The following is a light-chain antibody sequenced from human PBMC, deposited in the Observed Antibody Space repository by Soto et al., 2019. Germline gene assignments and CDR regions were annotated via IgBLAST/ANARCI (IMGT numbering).Light chain of an antibody. CDR3: QQLKSYPLT. Sequence: DIQLTQSPSFLSASVGDRVTITCXASQGISSSLAWYQQRAGKAPKLLIYAAPTLQSGAPSRFSGSGSGTEFALTISSLQPEDSATYYCQQLKSYPLTFGQGTKVDIK. J-gene: IGKJ3*01. CDR1: QGISSS. V-gene: IGKV1-9*01. CDR2: AAP.